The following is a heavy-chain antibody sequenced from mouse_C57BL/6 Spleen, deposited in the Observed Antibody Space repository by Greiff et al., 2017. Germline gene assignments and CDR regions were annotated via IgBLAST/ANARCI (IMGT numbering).Heavy chain of an antibody. D-gene: IGHD2-1*01. V-gene: IGHV1-59*01. J-gene: IGHJ2*01. CDR1: GYTFTSYW. Sequence: QVQLQQPGAELVRPGTSVKLSCKASGYTFTSYWMHWVKQRPGQGLEWIGVIDPSDSYTNYNQKFKGKATLTVDTSSSTAYLQLGSLTSEDSAVYYCARGESYYGNYGFDYWGQGTTLTVSS. CDR2: IDPSDSYT. CDR3: ARGESYYGNYGFDY.